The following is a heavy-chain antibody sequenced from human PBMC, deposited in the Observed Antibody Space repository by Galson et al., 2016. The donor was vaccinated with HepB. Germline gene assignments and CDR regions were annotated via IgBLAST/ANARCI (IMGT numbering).Heavy chain of an antibody. CDR3: ARPLQRALILDAVDI. CDR1: GYTFTKYW. J-gene: IGHJ3*02. Sequence: SVKVSCKASGYTFTKYWMHWVRQAPGQGLEWLGGIIPNFGTTNYAERFQGRVTITADKSTSTAYMELSSLTSEDTATYYCARPLQRALILDAVDIWGQGTMVTVSS. V-gene: IGHV1-69*06. CDR2: IIPNFGTT. D-gene: IGHD2-15*01.